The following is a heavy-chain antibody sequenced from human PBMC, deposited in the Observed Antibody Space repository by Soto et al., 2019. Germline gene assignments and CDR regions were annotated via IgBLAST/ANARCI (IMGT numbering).Heavy chain of an antibody. Sequence: PVWSLRLSCAASGFTFSSYEMNWVRQAPGKGLEWVSYISSSGSTIYYADSVKGRFTISRDNAKNSLYLQMNSLRGEDTAVYYCASCGEWELPNWGQGTLVTVSS. D-gene: IGHD1-26*01. J-gene: IGHJ4*02. CDR2: ISSSGSTI. CDR1: GFTFSSYE. CDR3: ASCGEWELPN. V-gene: IGHV3-48*03.